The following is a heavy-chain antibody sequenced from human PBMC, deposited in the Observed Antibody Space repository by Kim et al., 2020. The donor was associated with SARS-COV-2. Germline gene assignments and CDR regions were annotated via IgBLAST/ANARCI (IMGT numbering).Heavy chain of an antibody. J-gene: IGHJ5*02. CDR1: GGSISSSNW. CDR3: AGSTELAPFDP. Sequence: SETLSRTCAVSGGSISSSNWWSWVRQPPGKGLEWIGEIYHSGSTNYNPSLKSRVTISVDKSKNQFSLKLSSVTAADTAVYYCAGSTELAPFDPWGQGTLVTVSS. CDR2: IYHSGST. V-gene: IGHV4-4*02. D-gene: IGHD6-13*01.